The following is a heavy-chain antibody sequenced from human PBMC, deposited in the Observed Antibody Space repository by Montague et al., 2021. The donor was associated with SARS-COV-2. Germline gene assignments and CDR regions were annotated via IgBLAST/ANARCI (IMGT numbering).Heavy chain of an antibody. J-gene: IGHJ5*02. Sequence: PALVKPTQTLTLTRTFSGFSLISDGVGVGWIRQPPGKALEWLALIFWNDDKRYNSSLKNRLTVTKDTSKNQVVLTMTNMDPLDTGTYYCARSLLFSSLGDFDPWGQGTLAAVAS. CDR3: ARSLLFSSLGDFDP. D-gene: IGHD2/OR15-2a*01. V-gene: IGHV2-5*01. CDR2: IFWNDDK. CDR1: GFSLISDGVG.